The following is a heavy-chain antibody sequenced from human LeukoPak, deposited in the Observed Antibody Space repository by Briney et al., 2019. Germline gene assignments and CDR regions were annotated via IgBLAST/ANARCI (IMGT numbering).Heavy chain of an antibody. J-gene: IGHJ3*02. Sequence: ASVKVSCKASGYTFTGYYMHWVRQAPGQGLEWMGWINPNSGGTNYAQKFQGRVTMTRDTSISTAYMELSRLTSDDTAVYFCAREGIYGDYGGWDDLDIWGQGTMVTVSS. V-gene: IGHV1-2*02. CDR1: GYTFTGYY. D-gene: IGHD4-17*01. CDR3: AREGIYGDYGGWDDLDI. CDR2: INPNSGGT.